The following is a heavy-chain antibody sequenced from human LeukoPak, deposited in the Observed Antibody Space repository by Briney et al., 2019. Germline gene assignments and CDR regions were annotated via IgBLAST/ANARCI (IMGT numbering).Heavy chain of an antibody. CDR3: ARAGWLRTKGYFDY. J-gene: IGHJ4*02. V-gene: IGHV4-34*01. CDR2: INHSGST. Sequence: PSETPSLTCAVHGGAFSGYYWGWIRQPPGEGLGWIGEINHSGSTNYNPSLKSRVTISVDTSKNQFSLKLSSVTAADTAVYYCARAGWLRTKGYFDYWGQGTLVTVSS. CDR1: GGAFSGYY. D-gene: IGHD5-12*01.